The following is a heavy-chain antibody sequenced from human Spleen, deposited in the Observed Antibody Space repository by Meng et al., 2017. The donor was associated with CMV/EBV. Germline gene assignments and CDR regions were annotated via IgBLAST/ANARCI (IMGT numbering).Heavy chain of an antibody. D-gene: IGHD4-23*01. CDR3: AGDYGGNSGL. Sequence: SETLSLTCAVYGGSFSGYYLSWIRQSPGKGLEWIGEINNSGSTNYIPSLRSRVTISLDTSNKQVSLRLTSVTAADTAVYYCAGDYGGNSGLWGQGTLVTVSS. CDR2: INNSGST. CDR1: GGSFSGYY. V-gene: IGHV4-34*01. J-gene: IGHJ4*02.